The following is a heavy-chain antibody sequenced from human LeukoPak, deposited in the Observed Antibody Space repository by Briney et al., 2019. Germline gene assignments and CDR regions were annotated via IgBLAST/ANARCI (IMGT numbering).Heavy chain of an antibody. CDR2: IYYSGST. J-gene: IGHJ2*01. CDR1: GDSISGFY. CDR3: ARHSPRVHPNWGRMLNWYFDL. V-gene: IGHV4-59*08. D-gene: IGHD7-27*01. Sequence: PSETLSLTCTVSGDSISGFYWSWIRQPPGKGLEWIGYIYYSGSTNYNPSLKSRVTMSIDTSKNQFSLKLSSVTAADTAVYYCARHSPRVHPNWGRMLNWYFDLWGRGTLVTVSS.